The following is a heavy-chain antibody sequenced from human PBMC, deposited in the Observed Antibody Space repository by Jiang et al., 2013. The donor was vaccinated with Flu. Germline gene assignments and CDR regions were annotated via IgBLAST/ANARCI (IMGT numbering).Heavy chain of an antibody. D-gene: IGHD4-11*01. CDR3: ARRKGVTTLGDWFDP. J-gene: IGHJ5*02. CDR1: GFDFSTYW. V-gene: IGHV5-51*03. CDR2: IYPGDSNT. Sequence: GAEVKKPGESLKISCKGSGFDFSTYWIGWVRQMPGKGLEWMGIIYPGDSNTRYSPSFQGQVTISADKSISTAYLQWSSLKASDTAIYYCARRKGVTTLGDWFDPWGQGTLVTVSS.